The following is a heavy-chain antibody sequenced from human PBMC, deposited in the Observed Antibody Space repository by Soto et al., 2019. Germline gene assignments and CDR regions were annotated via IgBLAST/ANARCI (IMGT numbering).Heavy chain of an antibody. CDR3: ARVRDCSGGTCYSWWFDP. Sequence: PEETLSLTCTVSGGSISSYYWSWIRQPPGKGLEWIGHIYYSGSTNYNPSLKSRVTISVDTSKNQLSLKLSSVTAADTAVYYCARVRDCSGGTCYSWWFDPWGQGTQVTVSS. CDR2: IYYSGST. V-gene: IGHV4-59*01. D-gene: IGHD2-15*01. J-gene: IGHJ5*02. CDR1: GGSISSYY.